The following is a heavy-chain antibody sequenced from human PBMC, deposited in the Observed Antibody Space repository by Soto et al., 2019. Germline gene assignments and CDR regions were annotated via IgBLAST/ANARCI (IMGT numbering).Heavy chain of an antibody. D-gene: IGHD2-2*01. CDR2: IDQSGST. Sequence: SETLSLTCGVYGGSSSAYSWSWIRQPPGKGLKWIGEIDQSGSTNYNPSLKSRVTISIDTSKNQFSLKVKSVTAADTAVYYCATRRGYCTNNRCYPIGVDVWGQGTTVTVSS. J-gene: IGHJ6*02. CDR1: GGSSSAYS. CDR3: ATRRGYCTNNRCYPIGVDV. V-gene: IGHV4-34*01.